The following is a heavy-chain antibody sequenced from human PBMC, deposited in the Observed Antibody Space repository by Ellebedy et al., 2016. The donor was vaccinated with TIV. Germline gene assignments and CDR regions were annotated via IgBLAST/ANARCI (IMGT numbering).Heavy chain of an antibody. D-gene: IGHD2-2*01. V-gene: IGHV4-39*07. CDR2: MLYGGST. CDR1: GGSISSNSYY. J-gene: IGHJ4*02. Sequence: MPSETLSLTCSVSGGSISSNSYYWGWIRQPPGKGLEWIASMLYGGSTDYNPSLRSRVTVPVDTSKNQFSLKLASVTAAADTAVYYCVRGKTVVNPAAYDYWGQGILVTVSS. CDR3: VRGKTVVNPAAYDY.